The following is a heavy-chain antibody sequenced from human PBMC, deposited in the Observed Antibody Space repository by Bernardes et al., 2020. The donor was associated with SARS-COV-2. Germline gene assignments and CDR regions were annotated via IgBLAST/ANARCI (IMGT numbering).Heavy chain of an antibody. J-gene: IGHJ6*02. D-gene: IGHD3-3*01. CDR1: GYTFTSYG. CDR3: ARDLTEDTIFGVVIINVDYYYGMDV. CDR2: ISAYNGNT. Sequence: ASVKVSCKASGYTFTSYGISWVRQAPGQGLEWMGWISAYNGNTNYAQKLQGRVTMTTDTSTSTAYMELRSLRSDDTAVYYCARDLTEDTIFGVVIINVDYYYGMDVWGQGTTVTVSS. V-gene: IGHV1-18*01.